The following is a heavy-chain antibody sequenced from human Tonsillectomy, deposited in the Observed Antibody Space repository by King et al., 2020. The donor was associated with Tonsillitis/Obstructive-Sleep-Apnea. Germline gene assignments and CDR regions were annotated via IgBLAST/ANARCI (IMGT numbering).Heavy chain of an antibody. J-gene: IGHJ6*03. Sequence: VQRVGWGGGLSQAGGSLRLSGAASGFTVSSNYMSWVRQAPGKGLECVSVIYSGGSTYYADSVKGRFTISRDNSKNTLYLQMNSLRAEDTAVYYCARDFNYYYMDVWGKGTTVTVSS. CDR1: GFTVSSNY. V-gene: IGHV3-53*01. CDR3: ARDFNYYYMDV. CDR2: IYSGGST.